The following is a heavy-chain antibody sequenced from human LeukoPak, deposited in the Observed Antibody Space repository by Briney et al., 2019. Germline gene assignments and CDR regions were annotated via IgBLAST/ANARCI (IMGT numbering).Heavy chain of an antibody. J-gene: IGHJ4*02. CDR1: GYRFTSYW. CDR2: IYPGDSDT. Sequence: GESLKISCKGSGYRFTSYWIGWVRQMPGKGLEWMGIIYPGDSDTRYSPSFQGQVTISADKSISTAYLQWSSLKASDTAMYYCARITMVRGAPEPSDYWGQGTLVTVSS. CDR3: ARITMVRGAPEPSDY. V-gene: IGHV5-51*01. D-gene: IGHD3-10*01.